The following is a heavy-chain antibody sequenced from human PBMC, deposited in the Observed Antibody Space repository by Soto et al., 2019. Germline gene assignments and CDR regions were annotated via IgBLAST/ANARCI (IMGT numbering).Heavy chain of an antibody. Sequence: EVQLVESGGGLVQPGGSLRLSCAVSGFTVSNNYMSWVRQAPEKGLEWISVIYSGGDTYYADSVKVRFTISRDNSNNTLYVQMNRLRVDDTAVYYCARGGGAYCGNDCIRAVDIWGQGTMVTVSS. CDR1: GFTVSNNY. D-gene: IGHD2-21*02. J-gene: IGHJ3*02. CDR2: IYSGGDT. CDR3: ARGGGAYCGNDCIRAVDI. V-gene: IGHV3-66*01.